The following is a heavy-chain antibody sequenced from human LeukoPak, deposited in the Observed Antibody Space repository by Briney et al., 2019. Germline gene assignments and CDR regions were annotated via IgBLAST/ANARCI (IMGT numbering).Heavy chain of an antibody. CDR2: ISYDGSNK. Sequence: PGGSLRLSCAASGFTFSSYGMHWVRQAPGKGLEWVAVISYDGSNKYYADSVKGRFTISRDNSRNTVYLQMNSLRAEDTAAYYCARWGDGKRFDYWGQGTLVTVSS. CDR3: ARWGDGKRFDY. D-gene: IGHD2-21*02. J-gene: IGHJ4*02. V-gene: IGHV3-30*03. CDR1: GFTFSSYG.